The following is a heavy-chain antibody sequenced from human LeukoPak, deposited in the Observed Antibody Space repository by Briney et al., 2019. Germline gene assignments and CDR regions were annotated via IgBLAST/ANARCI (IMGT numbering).Heavy chain of an antibody. V-gene: IGHV4-59*01. CDR1: GGSISSYY. J-gene: IGHJ4*02. CDR2: IYYSGST. D-gene: IGHD6-6*01. Sequence: SETLSLTCTVSGGSISSYYWSWIRQPPGKGLEWIGYIYYSGSTNYNPSLKSRVTISVDTSKNQFSLKLSSVTAADTAVYYCARGAIAARPNDYWGQGTLVTVSS. CDR3: ARGAIAARPNDY.